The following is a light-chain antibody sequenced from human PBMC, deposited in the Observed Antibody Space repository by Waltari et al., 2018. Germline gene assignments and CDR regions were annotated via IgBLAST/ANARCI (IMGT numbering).Light chain of an antibody. CDR3: QQYYGTPPT. J-gene: IGKJ1*01. V-gene: IGKV2-30*02. CDR2: KVS. CDR1: QSLVHSDGNTY. Sequence: DVVMTQSALSLPVTLGQPASISCRSSQSLVHSDGNTYLNWFQQRPGQSPRRLIYKVSNRDSGVPDRFSGSGSGTDFTLTISSLQAEDVAVYYCQQYYGTPPTFGQGTKVEIK.